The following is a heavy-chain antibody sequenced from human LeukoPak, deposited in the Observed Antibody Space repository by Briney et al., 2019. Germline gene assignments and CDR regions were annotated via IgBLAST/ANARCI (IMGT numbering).Heavy chain of an antibody. CDR3: ARGYSSGWYSNH. CDR2: LYSGGTT. J-gene: IGHJ5*02. D-gene: IGHD6-19*01. CDR1: GFTVSSNY. Sequence: PGGSLRLSCAASGFTVSSNYMSWVRLAPGKGLEWVSILYSGGTTYYADSVKGRFTISRDNSKNTLYLQMNSLRAEDTAVYYCARGYSSGWYSNHWGQGTLVTVSS. V-gene: IGHV3-53*01.